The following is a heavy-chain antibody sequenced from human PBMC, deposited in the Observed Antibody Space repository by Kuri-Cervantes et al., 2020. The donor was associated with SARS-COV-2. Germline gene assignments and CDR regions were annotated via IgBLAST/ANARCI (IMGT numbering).Heavy chain of an antibody. J-gene: IGHJ4*02. CDR1: GFTFSSYW. CDR3: TTLIDY. V-gene: IGHV3-73*01. CDR2: VRGKANNYAT. Sequence: GESLKISCAASGFTFSSYWMSWVRQGSGKGLEWVGRVRGKANNYATAYAASVKGRFTISRDDSKNMAYLQMNSLKTEDTAVYYRTTLIDYWGQGALVTVSS.